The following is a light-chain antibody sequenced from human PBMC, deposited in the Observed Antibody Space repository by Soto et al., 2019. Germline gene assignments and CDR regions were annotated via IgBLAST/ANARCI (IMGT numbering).Light chain of an antibody. CDR2: DVS. J-gene: IGLJ1*01. CDR3: SSYTSTSTYV. V-gene: IGLV2-18*02. CDR1: SSDVGTYNR. Sequence: SSLTQPPSVSGSPGQSVAISCPGTSSDVGTYNRVSWYQQPPGTAPRLMIYDVSNRPSGVPDRFSGSKSGNTASLTISGLQAEDEADYYCSSYTSTSTYVFGTGTKVTV.